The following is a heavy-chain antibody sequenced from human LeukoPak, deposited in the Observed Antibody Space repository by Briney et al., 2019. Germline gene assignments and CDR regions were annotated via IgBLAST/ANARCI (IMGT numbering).Heavy chain of an antibody. J-gene: IGHJ3*02. CDR3: ARDTHGGYSYGYYAFDI. CDR2: IQHSGST. D-gene: IGHD5-18*01. CDR1: GGSISSSSYY. Sequence: SETLSLTCTVSGGSISSSSYYWSWIRQHPGKGLEWIGNIQHSGSTYQNPSFKSRVTISVDTSNNQFSLKLSSVTAADTAVYYCARDTHGGYSYGYYAFDIWGQGTMVTVSS. V-gene: IGHV4-31*03.